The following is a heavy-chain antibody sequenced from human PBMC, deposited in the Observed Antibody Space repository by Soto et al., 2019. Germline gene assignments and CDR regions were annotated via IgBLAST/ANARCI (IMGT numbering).Heavy chain of an antibody. Sequence: SETLSLICTVSGGSISSHYWSWVRQAPGKGLEWIGHIYYRGSTSYNPSLRSRSTISVDTSNNQFSLKLNSVTTADTAVYYCARDGREASGMDVWGQGTKVTVS. CDR2: IYYRGST. D-gene: IGHD1-26*01. CDR1: GGSISSHY. J-gene: IGHJ6*02. V-gene: IGHV4-59*11. CDR3: ARDGREASGMDV.